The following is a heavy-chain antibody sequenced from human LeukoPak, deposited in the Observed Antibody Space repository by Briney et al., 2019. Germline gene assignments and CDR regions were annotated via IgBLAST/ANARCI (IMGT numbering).Heavy chain of an antibody. D-gene: IGHD3-3*01. CDR2: ISASGSAT. CDR1: GFIFSNYG. J-gene: IGHJ4*02. CDR3: AKDLSLRVFWSGYFAY. V-gene: IGHV3-23*01. Sequence: TGGSLRLSCAASGFIFSNYGMNWVRQAPGKGLEWVAAISASGSATSYADSVRGRFTISRDNSKSTTYLQMNSLRAEDTAVFYFAKDLSLRVFWSGYFAYWGQGIPVTVSS.